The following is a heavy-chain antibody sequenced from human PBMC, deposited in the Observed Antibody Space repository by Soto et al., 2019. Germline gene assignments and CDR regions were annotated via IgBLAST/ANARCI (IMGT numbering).Heavy chain of an antibody. D-gene: IGHD3-9*01. J-gene: IGHJ4*02. CDR2: ISAYNGNT. CDR1: GYTFTSYG. Sequence: QVQLVQSGAEVKKPGASVKVSCKASGYTFTSYGISWVRQAPGQGLEWMGWISAYNGNTNYAQKLQGRVTMTTDTPTSTAYMGLRSLRSDATAVYYCARTDYDILTGYIYFDYWGQGTLVTVSS. CDR3: ARTDYDILTGYIYFDY. V-gene: IGHV1-18*01.